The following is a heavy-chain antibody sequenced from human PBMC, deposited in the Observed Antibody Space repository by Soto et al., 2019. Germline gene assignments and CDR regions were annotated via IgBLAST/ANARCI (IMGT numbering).Heavy chain of an antibody. Sequence: GASVKVSCKASGYTFTSYDINWVRQATGQGLEWMGWMNPNSGNTGYAQKFQVRVTMTRNTSISTAYMELSSLRSEDTAVYYCACFEVSYDFWSGYYMLYDAFDIWGQGTMVTVSS. J-gene: IGHJ3*02. V-gene: IGHV1-8*01. CDR3: ACFEVSYDFWSGYYMLYDAFDI. CDR2: MNPNSGNT. D-gene: IGHD3-3*01. CDR1: GYTFTSYD.